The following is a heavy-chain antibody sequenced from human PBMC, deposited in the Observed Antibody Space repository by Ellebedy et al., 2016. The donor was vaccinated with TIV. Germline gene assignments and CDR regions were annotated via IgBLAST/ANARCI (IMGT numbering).Heavy chain of an antibody. V-gene: IGHV3-30-3*01. Sequence: GESLKISCVASGFTFDSYAMHWVRQAPGKGLEWVAVISHYGSSQYYADSGKGRFTVSRDNSMTTVYLEMNSLRAEDTALYYWARDLDKSSGWYGGAAYWGQGTQVTVSS. D-gene: IGHD6-19*01. CDR3: ARDLDKSSGWYGGAAY. J-gene: IGHJ4*02. CDR2: ISHYGSSQ. CDR1: GFTFDSYA.